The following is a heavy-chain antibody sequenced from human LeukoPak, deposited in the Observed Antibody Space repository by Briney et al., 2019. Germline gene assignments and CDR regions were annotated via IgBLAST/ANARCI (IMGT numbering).Heavy chain of an antibody. V-gene: IGHV3-30-3*01. CDR3: ARIDILTGYAAVGDC. J-gene: IGHJ4*02. D-gene: IGHD3-9*01. CDR2: ISYDGSNQ. Sequence: PGSSLRLSCAASGFTFSSYNMHWVRQAPGKGLEWVALISYDGSNQLYADSVRGRLTISRDNSKNTLQLQLNSLRVEDTAVYYCARIDILTGYAAVGDCWGQGALVTVSS. CDR1: GFTFSSYN.